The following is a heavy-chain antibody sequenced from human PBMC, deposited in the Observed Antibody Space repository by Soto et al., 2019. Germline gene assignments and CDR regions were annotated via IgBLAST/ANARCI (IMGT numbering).Heavy chain of an antibody. D-gene: IGHD3-10*01. Sequence: EQLEQSRAEVKKPGESLKISCKGPGHLFNNHWIGWVRQTPGKGLEWMGLIFTRDSETKTSPSFQGHVSFSVDNSISTVYLQWTSLKTTDTGIYFCARGYFDSGHGYDLWGQGTLVTVSS. CDR1: GHLFNNHW. CDR2: IFTRDSET. J-gene: IGHJ5*02. CDR3: ARGYFDSGHGYDL. V-gene: IGHV5-51*01.